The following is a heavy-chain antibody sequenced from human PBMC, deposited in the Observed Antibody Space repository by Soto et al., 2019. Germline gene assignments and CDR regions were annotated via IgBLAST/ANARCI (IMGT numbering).Heavy chain of an antibody. J-gene: IGHJ6*02. CDR3: ARDRGYDAHDYYYNAMDV. CDR1: GFTFSSYW. CDR2: INQDGSEK. V-gene: IGHV3-7*01. D-gene: IGHD2-15*01. Sequence: EVYLVESGGGLVQPGASLRLSCAASGFTFSSYWMTWVRQAPGKGLEWVANINQDGSEKYYVDSVRGRFSISRDNAKNSLYLQMNSLGVEDTAVYYCARDRGYDAHDYYYNAMDVWGQGTTVTVSS.